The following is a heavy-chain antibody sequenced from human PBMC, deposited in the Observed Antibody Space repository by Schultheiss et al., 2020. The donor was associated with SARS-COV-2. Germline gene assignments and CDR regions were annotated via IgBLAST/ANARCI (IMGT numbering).Heavy chain of an antibody. CDR2: INHSGST. CDR1: GGSFSGYY. CDR3: ARGSLYPTSPDIVVVPAAMAAAGLDY. Sequence: SETLSLTCAVYGGSFSGYYWSWIRQPPGKGLEWIGEINHSGSTNYNPSLKSRVTISVDTSKNQFSLKLSSVTAADTAVYYCARGSLYPTSPDIVVVPAAMAAAGLDYWGQGTLVTVSS. V-gene: IGHV4-34*01. J-gene: IGHJ4*02. D-gene: IGHD2-2*01.